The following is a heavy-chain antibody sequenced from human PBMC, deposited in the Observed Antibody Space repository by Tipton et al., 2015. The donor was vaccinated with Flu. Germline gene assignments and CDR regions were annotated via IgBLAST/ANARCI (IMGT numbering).Heavy chain of an antibody. J-gene: IGHJ4*02. CDR2: VYYSGST. CDR1: GGSIGHYY. CDR3: ARGKGTGNNVYFDY. D-gene: IGHD1/OR15-1a*01. Sequence: TLSLTCTASGGSIGHYYWSWIRQPPGKGLEWIGYVYYSGSTNYNPSLRSRLTMSVDRSKTQLTLQLRHVTAADTAIYYCARGKGTGNNVYFDYWGQGTQVTVSP. V-gene: IGHV4-59*01.